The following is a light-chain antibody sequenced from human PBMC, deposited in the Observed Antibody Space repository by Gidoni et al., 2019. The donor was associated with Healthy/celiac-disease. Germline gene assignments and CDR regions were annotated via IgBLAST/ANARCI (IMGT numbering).Light chain of an antibody. J-gene: IGKJ4*01. CDR1: QSISSW. Sequence: DIQMTQSPSTLSASVGDRVTITCRASQSISSWLAWYQQKPGKAPKLLIYKASSLESGVPSRFSGSGSGAEFTLTISSLQPDDFATYYCQQYNSSPLTFGGGTKVEIK. V-gene: IGKV1-5*03. CDR2: KAS. CDR3: QQYNSSPLT.